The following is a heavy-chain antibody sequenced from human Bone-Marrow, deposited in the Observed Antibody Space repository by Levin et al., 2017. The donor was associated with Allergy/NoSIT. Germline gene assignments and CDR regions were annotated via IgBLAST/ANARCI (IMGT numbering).Heavy chain of an antibody. CDR1: GGSIDSTSYY. CDR2: VYYTGSA. D-gene: IGHD2-8*01. J-gene: IGHJ5*02. CDR3: ATQGYCINGVCSHWFDP. V-gene: IGHV4-39*01. Sequence: SETLSLTCTVSGGSIDSTSYYWGWVRQPPGKGLEWIGSVYYTGSAYYNVSLRSRASISIDTSKNQFSLTLSPMSAADTAVYYCATQGYCINGVCSHWFDPWGQGTLVTVSS.